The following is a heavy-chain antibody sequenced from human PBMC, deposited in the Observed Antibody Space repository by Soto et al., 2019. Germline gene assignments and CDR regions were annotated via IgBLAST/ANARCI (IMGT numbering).Heavy chain of an antibody. CDR2: IYYSGNT. CDR3: AKQGGKYGIRSFDP. D-gene: IGHD1-1*01. J-gene: IGHJ5*02. V-gene: IGHV4-59*08. Sequence: SETLSLTCTVSGDPINNYYWSWIRQPPGKGLEWIGYIYYSGNTKYNPSLKSRVTISVDTSKNQFSLRLTSVTAADTAVYYCAKQGGKYGIRSFDPWGQGNLVTVSS. CDR1: GDPINNYY.